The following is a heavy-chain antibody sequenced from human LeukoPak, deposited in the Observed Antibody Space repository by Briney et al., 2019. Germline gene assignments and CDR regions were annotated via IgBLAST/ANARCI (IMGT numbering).Heavy chain of an antibody. CDR2: INYSGYT. Sequence: SETLSLTCTVSGGSISSRSYYWGWIRQPPGKGLEWIGSINYSGYTYYNPSLKSRVTISVDTSKNQFSLKLSSVTAADTAVYYCARQDCSSTSCYHGDDYWGQGTLVTVSS. D-gene: IGHD2-2*01. V-gene: IGHV4-39*01. CDR1: GGSISSRSYY. CDR3: ARQDCSSTSCYHGDDY. J-gene: IGHJ4*02.